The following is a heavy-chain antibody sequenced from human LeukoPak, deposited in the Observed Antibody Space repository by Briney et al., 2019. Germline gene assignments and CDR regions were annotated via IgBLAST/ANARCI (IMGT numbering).Heavy chain of an antibody. D-gene: IGHD3-22*01. CDR2: IYTSGST. J-gene: IGHJ4*02. V-gene: IGHV4-4*07. CDR3: ARSAYDSSGYYSPFDY. CDR1: GGSLSSYY. Sequence: PSETLSLTCTVSGGSLSSYYWSWIRQPAGKGLEWIGRIYTSGSTNYNPSLKSRVTMSVDTSKNQFSLKLSSVTAADTAVYYCARSAYDSSGYYSPFDYWGQGTLVIVSS.